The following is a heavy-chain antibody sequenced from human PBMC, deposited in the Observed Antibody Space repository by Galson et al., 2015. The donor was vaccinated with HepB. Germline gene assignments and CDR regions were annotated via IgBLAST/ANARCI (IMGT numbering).Heavy chain of an antibody. CDR1: GFTFSRYA. CDR3: AREGPYHDFWVMDV. J-gene: IGHJ6*02. Sequence: SLRLSCAASGFTFSRYAMQWGRQAPGKGLEWVAAISYNGGEKYYADSVKGRFAISRDNSKNTMYLQMNSLRVDDTAVYYCAREGPYHDFWVMDVWGQGTTVTVSS. V-gene: IGHV3-30*09. CDR2: ISYNGGEK. D-gene: IGHD3-3*01.